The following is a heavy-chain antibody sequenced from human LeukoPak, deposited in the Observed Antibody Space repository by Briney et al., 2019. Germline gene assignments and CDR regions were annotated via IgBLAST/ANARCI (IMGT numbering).Heavy chain of an antibody. Sequence: ASVKGSCKVSGYTLTELSMHWVGQAPGKGLEWMGGFDPEDGETIYAQKFQGRVTMTEDTSTDTAYMELSSLRSEDTAVYYCATRPLGAVAGTGSWFDPWGQGTLVTVSS. CDR2: FDPEDGET. V-gene: IGHV1-24*01. CDR3: ATRPLGAVAGTGSWFDP. CDR1: GYTLTELS. D-gene: IGHD6-19*01. J-gene: IGHJ5*02.